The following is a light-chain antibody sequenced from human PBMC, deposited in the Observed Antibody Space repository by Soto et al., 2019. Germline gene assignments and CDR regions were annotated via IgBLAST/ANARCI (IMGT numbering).Light chain of an antibody. CDR2: EVS. Sequence: QSALTQPASVSGSPGQSITISCTGTSSDVGGYNYVSWYQQHPGKAPKLMIYEVSNRPSGVSNRFSGSKSGNTASLTISGLQAEAEADYYYSSYTSSSTPYVFGTGTKLTVL. CDR1: SSDVGGYNY. CDR3: SSYTSSSTPYV. J-gene: IGLJ1*01. V-gene: IGLV2-14*01.